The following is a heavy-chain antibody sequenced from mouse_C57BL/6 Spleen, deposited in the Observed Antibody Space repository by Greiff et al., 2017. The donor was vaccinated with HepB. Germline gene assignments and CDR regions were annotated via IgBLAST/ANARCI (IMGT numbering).Heavy chain of an antibody. CDR3: AREGLLRYPYYYAMDY. D-gene: IGHD1-1*01. CDR1: GYTFTSYW. V-gene: IGHV1-53*01. J-gene: IGHJ4*01. CDR2: INPSNGGT. Sequence: VQLQQPGTELVKPGASVKLSCKASGYTFTSYWMHWVKQRPGQGLEWIGNINPSNGGTNYNEKFKSKATLTVDKSSSTAYMQLSSLTSEDSAVYYCAREGLLRYPYYYAMDYWGQGTSVTVSS.